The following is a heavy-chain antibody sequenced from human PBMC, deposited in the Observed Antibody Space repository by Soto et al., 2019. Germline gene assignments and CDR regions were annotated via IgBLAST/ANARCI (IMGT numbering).Heavy chain of an antibody. CDR3: AREGLSLLVKGFDI. D-gene: IGHD2-15*01. J-gene: IGHJ3*02. CDR1: GGTFSSYA. V-gene: IGHV1-69*13. Sequence: GASVKVSCKDSGGTFSSYAISWVRQAPGQGLEWMGGIIPIFGTANYAQKFQGRVTITADESTSTAYMELSSLRSEDTAVYYCAREGLSLLVKGFDIWGQGKMVTVSS. CDR2: IIPIFGTA.